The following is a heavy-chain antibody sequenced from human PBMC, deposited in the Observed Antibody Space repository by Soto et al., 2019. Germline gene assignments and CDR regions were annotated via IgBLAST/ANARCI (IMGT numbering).Heavy chain of an antibody. Sequence: GESLKISCKGSGYSFTSYWIGWVRQMPGKGLEWMGIIYPGDSDTRYSPSFQGQVTISADKSISTAYLQWSSLKASDTAMYYCARHARGAYGSGSYKTWFDPWGQGTLVTVSS. CDR2: IYPGDSDT. J-gene: IGHJ5*02. CDR1: GYSFTSYW. CDR3: ARHARGAYGSGSYKTWFDP. D-gene: IGHD3-10*01. V-gene: IGHV5-51*01.